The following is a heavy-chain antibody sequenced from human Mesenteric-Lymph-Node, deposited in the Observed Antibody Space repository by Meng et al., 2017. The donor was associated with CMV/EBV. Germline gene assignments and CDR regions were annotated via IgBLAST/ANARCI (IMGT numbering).Heavy chain of an antibody. D-gene: IGHD2-8*02. CDR1: GFSFSVYW. CDR3: AKGTGVGNSYYFAF. J-gene: IGHJ4*02. CDR2: ISSDGSVT. V-gene: IGHV3-74*01. Sequence: GGSLRLSCADSGFSFSVYWMSWVRQPPGKGLVWVSRISSDGSVTNYADSVKGRFTISRDNAKNTLYLQMNSLRAEDTAVYYCAKGTGVGNSYYFAFWGQGTQVTVSS.